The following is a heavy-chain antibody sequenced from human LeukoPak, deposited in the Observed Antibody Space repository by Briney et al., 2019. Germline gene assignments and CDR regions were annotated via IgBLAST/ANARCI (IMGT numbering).Heavy chain of an antibody. CDR2: IYTSGST. Sequence: SETLSLTCTVSGGSISSGSYYWSWIRQPAGKGLEWIGRIYTSGSTNYNPSLKSRVTISVDTSKNQFSLKLSSVTAADTAVYYCASGSYGYDDYWGREPWSPSPQ. J-gene: IGHJ4*02. CDR1: GGSISSGSYY. D-gene: IGHD1-26*01. V-gene: IGHV4-61*02. CDR3: ASGSYGYDDY.